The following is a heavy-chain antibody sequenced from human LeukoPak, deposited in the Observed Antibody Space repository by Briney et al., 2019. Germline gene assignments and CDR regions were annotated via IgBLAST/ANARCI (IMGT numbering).Heavy chain of an antibody. D-gene: IGHD3-9*01. Sequence: ASVKVSCKASGGTFSSYAISWVRQAPGQGLEWMGGIIPIFGTANYAQKFQGRVTIATDESTSTAYMELSSLRSEDTAVYYCARVNYDILTGYYGGLPSGPYFDYWGQGTLVTVSS. CDR2: IIPIFGTA. CDR3: ARVNYDILTGYYGGLPSGPYFDY. V-gene: IGHV1-69*05. CDR1: GGTFSSYA. J-gene: IGHJ4*02.